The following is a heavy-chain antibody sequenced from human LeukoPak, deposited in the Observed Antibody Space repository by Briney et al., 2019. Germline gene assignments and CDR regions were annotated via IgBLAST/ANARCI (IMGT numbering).Heavy chain of an antibody. Sequence: PSETLSLTCTVSGGSISSRNYYWGWIRQPPGKGLEWIGSIYYSGSTYYNASLKSRVAISVDTSKKQFSLTLTSVTAADTAVYYCASRGYTYGPWDWGQGTLVSVSS. CDR2: IYYSGST. J-gene: IGHJ4*02. D-gene: IGHD5-18*01. CDR3: ASRGYTYGPWD. V-gene: IGHV4-39*01. CDR1: GGSISSRNYY.